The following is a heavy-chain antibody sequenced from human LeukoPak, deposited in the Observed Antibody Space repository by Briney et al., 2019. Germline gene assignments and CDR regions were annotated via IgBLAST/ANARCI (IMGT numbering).Heavy chain of an antibody. Sequence: PGRSLRLSCAASGFTFDDYAMHWVRQAPGKGLEWVSGISWNSGSIGYADSVEGRFTISRDNAKNSLYLQMNSLRAEDTALYYCAKDISFTGTSPLDYWGQGTLVTVSS. J-gene: IGHJ4*02. D-gene: IGHD1-1*01. V-gene: IGHV3-9*01. CDR3: AKDISFTGTSPLDY. CDR2: ISWNSGSI. CDR1: GFTFDDYA.